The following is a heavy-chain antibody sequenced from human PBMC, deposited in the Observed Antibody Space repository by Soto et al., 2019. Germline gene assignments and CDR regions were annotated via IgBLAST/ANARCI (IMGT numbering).Heavy chain of an antibody. V-gene: IGHV1-69*02. D-gene: IGHD3-16*01. Sequence: EASVKVSCKASGGTFSSYTISWVRQAPGQGLEWMGRIIPILGIANYAQKFQGRVTTTADKSTSTAYMELSSLRSEDTAVYYCASLNDYIWGSPWGQGTLVTVPS. CDR3: ASLNDYIWGSP. CDR1: GGTFSSYT. CDR2: IIPILGIA. J-gene: IGHJ5*02.